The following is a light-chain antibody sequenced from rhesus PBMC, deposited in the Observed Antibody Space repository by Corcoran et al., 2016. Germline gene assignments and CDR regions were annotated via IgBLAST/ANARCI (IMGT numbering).Light chain of an antibody. V-gene: IGKV1-43*02. Sequence: DIQMTQSPSSLSASVGDRVTITCRASQDINSQLNWYQQKPGNAPKRLIYGASSLETGVPSRFSGSGSGTDFILTISSLQPEDFAIYYCQQHNSSPYSFGQGTKVEIK. J-gene: IGKJ2*01. CDR1: QDINSQ. CDR3: QQHNSSPYS. CDR2: GAS.